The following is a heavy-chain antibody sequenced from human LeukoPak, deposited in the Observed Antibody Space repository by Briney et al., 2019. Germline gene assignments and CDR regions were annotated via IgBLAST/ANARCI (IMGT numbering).Heavy chain of an antibody. J-gene: IGHJ4*02. D-gene: IGHD6-19*01. Sequence: GVSLRLSYAASGFTFSSYAMSWVRQAPGKGLEWVSAISGSGGSTYYADSVKGRFTISRDNSKNTLYLQMNSLRAEDTAVYYCAKAPPYGQWLVGEFDYWGQGTLVTVSS. V-gene: IGHV3-23*01. CDR1: GFTFSSYA. CDR3: AKAPPYGQWLVGEFDY. CDR2: ISGSGGST.